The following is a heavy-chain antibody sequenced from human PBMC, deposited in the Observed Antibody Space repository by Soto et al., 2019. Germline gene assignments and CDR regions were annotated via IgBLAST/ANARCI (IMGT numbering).Heavy chain of an antibody. CDR3: ARDRPCFGIDSRLGGPLIPYYFDH. V-gene: IGHV3-48*02. D-gene: IGHD3-10*01. Sequence: EVQLVESGGTLVQPGGSLRLSCAASGFTFSSYTMNWVRQAPGKGLEWISYISSSSRTINYADSVRGRFTVSRDNAKDTLCLQMTSLRHEETGLYFCARDRPCFGIDSRLGGPLIPYYFDHFGQGTRVTVSS. J-gene: IGHJ4*02. CDR2: ISSSSRTI. CDR1: GFTFSSYT.